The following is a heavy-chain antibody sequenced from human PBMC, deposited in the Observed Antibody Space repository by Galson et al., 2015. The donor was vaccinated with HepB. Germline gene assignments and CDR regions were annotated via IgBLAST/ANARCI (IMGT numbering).Heavy chain of an antibody. CDR3: SLDTSKNQFSLKLSSVTAADTAVYYCARPYSSGWYYFDY. CDR2: IYWDDDK. CDR1: TSGVG. Sequence: TSGVGVGWIRQPPGKALEWLALIYWDDDKRYCPSLKTRLNITKDTSKNEVVLTMTNYNPSLKSRVTISLDTSKNQFSLKLSSVTAADTAVYYCARPYSSGWYYFDYWGPGTLVTVSS. D-gene: IGHD6-19*01. J-gene: IGHJ4*02. V-gene: IGHV2-5*02.